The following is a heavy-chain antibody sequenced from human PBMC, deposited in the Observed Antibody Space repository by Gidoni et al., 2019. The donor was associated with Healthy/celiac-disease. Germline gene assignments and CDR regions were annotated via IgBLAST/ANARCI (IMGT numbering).Heavy chain of an antibody. V-gene: IGHV3-30-3*01. CDR3: ARGAYSGPSAEDTAYDY. Sequence: QVQLVESGGGVVQPGRSLRLSCAASGFTFSSYATHWIRQAPAKGMEWVAVISYDGSNKSYADSVKGRFTISRDNSKNTLYLQMNSLRAEDTAVYYCARGAYSGPSAEDTAYDYWGQGTLVTVSS. CDR2: ISYDGSNK. D-gene: IGHD5-18*01. J-gene: IGHJ4*02. CDR1: GFTFSSYA.